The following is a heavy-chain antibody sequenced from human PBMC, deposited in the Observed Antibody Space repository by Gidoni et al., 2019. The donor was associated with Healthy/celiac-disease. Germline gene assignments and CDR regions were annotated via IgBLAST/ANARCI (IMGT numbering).Heavy chain of an antibody. J-gene: IGHJ3*02. D-gene: IGHD6-13*01. V-gene: IGHV3-9*01. CDR1: GFTFDDDA. CDR2: ISWNSGSI. Sequence: EVQLVESGGGLVQPGRSLRLSCAASGFTFDDDAMHWVRQAPGKGLGWVSGISWNSGSIGYADSVKGRFTISRDNAKNSLYLQMNSLRAEDTALYYCAKDKWGIAAAHRAFDIWGQGTMVTVSS. CDR3: AKDKWGIAAAHRAFDI.